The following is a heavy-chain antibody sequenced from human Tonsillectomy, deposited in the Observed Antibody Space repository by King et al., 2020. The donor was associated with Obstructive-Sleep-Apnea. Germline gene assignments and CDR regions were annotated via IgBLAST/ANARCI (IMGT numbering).Heavy chain of an antibody. J-gene: IGHJ4*02. CDR3: ARVEYYYDNSGYSVKILDY. Sequence: QLQESGPGLVKPSQTLSLTCTVSGGSISSGDYYWSWIRQPPGKGLEWIGYIYYSGSTYYNPSLKSRVTISVDTSKNQFSLKLSSVTAADTAVYYCARVEYYYDNSGYSVKILDYWGQGTLVTVSS. D-gene: IGHD3-22*01. CDR1: GGSISSGDYY. V-gene: IGHV4-30-4*01. CDR2: IYYSGST.